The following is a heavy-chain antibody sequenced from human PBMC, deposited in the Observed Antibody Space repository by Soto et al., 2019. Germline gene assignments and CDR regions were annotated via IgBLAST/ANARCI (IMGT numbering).Heavy chain of an antibody. Sequence: PGGSLRLSCAASGFTFSSYGMHWVRQAPGKGLEWVAVISYDGSNKYYADSVKGRFTISRDNSKNTLYLQMNSLRAEDTAVYYCAKDLFIADLSYFDYWGQGTLVTDSS. CDR1: GFTFSSYG. V-gene: IGHV3-30*18. J-gene: IGHJ4*02. CDR3: AKDLFIADLSYFDY. CDR2: ISYDGSNK. D-gene: IGHD3-16*02.